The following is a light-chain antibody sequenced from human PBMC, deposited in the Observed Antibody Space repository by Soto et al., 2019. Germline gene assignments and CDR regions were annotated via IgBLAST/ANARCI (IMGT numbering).Light chain of an antibody. V-gene: IGLV1-44*01. Sequence: QSVLTQPPSASGTPGQRVTISCSGSSSNIGSKTVNWYQQLPGTAPKLLIYSDNQRPSGVPDRFSGSKSGTSASLAISGLQSEDEDDYYCAAWDDSLIGYVFGTGTKVTVL. CDR3: AAWDDSLIGYV. CDR2: SDN. J-gene: IGLJ1*01. CDR1: SSNIGSKT.